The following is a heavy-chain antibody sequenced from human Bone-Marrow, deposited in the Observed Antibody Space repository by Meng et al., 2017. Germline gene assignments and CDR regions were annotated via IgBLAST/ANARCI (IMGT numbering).Heavy chain of an antibody. CDR1: GGSISSGGYY. CDR3: ARLAAAGQLDY. Sequence: QVQRQEAGPGLVKPSQTLSLTCTVSGGSISSGGYYWSWSRQHPGKGLEWIGYIYYSGSTYYNPSLKSRVTISVDTSKNQFSLKLSSVTAADTAVYYCARLAAAGQLDYWGQGTLVTVSS. V-gene: IGHV4-31*03. J-gene: IGHJ4*02. D-gene: IGHD6-13*01. CDR2: IYYSGST.